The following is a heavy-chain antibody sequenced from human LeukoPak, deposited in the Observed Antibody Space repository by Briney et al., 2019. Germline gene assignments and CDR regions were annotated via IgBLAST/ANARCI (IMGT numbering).Heavy chain of an antibody. CDR1: GYTFTSYD. CDR3: ARDRVVVVPAARTGWFDP. Sequence: ASVKVSCKASGYTFTSYDINWVRQATGQGLEWMGWMNPNSGNTGYAQKFQGRVTITRNTSISTAYMELSSLRSEDTAVYYCARDRVVVVPAARTGWFDPWGQGTLVTVSS. J-gene: IGHJ5*02. D-gene: IGHD2-2*01. V-gene: IGHV1-8*03. CDR2: MNPNSGNT.